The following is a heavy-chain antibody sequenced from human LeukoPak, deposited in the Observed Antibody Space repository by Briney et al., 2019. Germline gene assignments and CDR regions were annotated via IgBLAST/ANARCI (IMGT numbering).Heavy chain of an antibody. CDR3: ARGDFWSGYHDY. Sequence: SETLSLTCTVSGGSISSYYWSWIRQPAGKGLEWIGRIYTSGSTNYNPPLKSRVTMSVDTSKNQFSLKLSSVTAADTAVYYCARGDFWSGYHDYWGQGTLVTVSS. CDR2: IYTSGST. J-gene: IGHJ4*02. CDR1: GGSISSYY. D-gene: IGHD3-3*01. V-gene: IGHV4-4*07.